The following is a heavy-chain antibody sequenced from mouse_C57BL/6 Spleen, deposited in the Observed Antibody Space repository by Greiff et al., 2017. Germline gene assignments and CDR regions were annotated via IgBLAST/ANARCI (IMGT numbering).Heavy chain of an antibody. CDR3: AREECGYIYAI. J-gene: IGHJ1*03. D-gene: IGHD1-2*01. CDR1: GYTFTSYW. V-gene: IGHV1-53*01. Sequence: VQLQQPGTELVKPGASVKLSCKASGYTFTSYWMHWVKQRPGQGLEWIGNINPSNGGTNYDERFKSKATLTVDKSSITAYMQLSSLTSEDSAVYYCAREECGYIYAIWGRGTTASVSS. CDR2: INPSNGGT.